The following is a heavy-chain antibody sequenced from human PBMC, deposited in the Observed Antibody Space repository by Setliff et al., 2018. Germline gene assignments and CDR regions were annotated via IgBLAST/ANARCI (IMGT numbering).Heavy chain of an antibody. CDR3: ARDMGATSAEDY. J-gene: IGHJ4*02. V-gene: IGHV1-2*02. CDR1: GGTFSSYV. Sequence: ASVKVSCKASGGTFSSYVINWVRQAPRQGLEWMGWINPNNGDTKSAQKFQGRVTMTRDTSISTAYMELNRVRSDDTAIYYCARDMGATSAEDYWGQGTLVTVS. CDR2: INPNNGDT.